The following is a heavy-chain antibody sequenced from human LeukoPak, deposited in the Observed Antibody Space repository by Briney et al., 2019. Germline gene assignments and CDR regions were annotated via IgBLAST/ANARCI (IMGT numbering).Heavy chain of an antibody. CDR2: ISYDGSNK. V-gene: IGHV3-30*18. D-gene: IGHD3-22*01. CDR1: GFTFSSYG. J-gene: IGHJ6*03. CDR3: AKLYDSSGYYYYYYYMDV. Sequence: PGGSLRLSCAASGFTFSSYGMHWVRQAPGKGLEWVAVISYDGSNKYYADSVKGRFTISRDNSKNTLYLQMNSLRAEDTAVYYCAKLYDSSGYYYYYYYMDVWGKGTTVTVSS.